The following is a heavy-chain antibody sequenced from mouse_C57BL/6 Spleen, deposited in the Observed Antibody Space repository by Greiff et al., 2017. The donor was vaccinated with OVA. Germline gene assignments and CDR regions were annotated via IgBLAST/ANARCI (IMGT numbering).Heavy chain of an antibody. CDR2: IYPGDGDT. Sequence: VQLQASGAELVKPGASVKISCKASGYAFSSYWMNWVKQRPGKGLEWIGQIYPGDGDTNYNGKFKGKATLTADKSSSTAYMQLSSLTSEDSAVYFCARKDYGSPLRYFDVWGTGTTVTVSS. J-gene: IGHJ1*03. CDR3: ARKDYGSPLRYFDV. V-gene: IGHV1-80*01. CDR1: GYAFSSYW. D-gene: IGHD1-1*01.